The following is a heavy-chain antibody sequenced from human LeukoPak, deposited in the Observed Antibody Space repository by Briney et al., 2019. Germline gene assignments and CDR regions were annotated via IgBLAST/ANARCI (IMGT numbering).Heavy chain of an antibody. CDR3: ARRQALWFGELAGMDV. V-gene: IGHV1-8*01. CDR2: MNPNSGNT. Sequence: ASVKVSCKASGYTFISYDTNWVRQATGQGLEWMGWMNPNSGNTGYAQKFQGRVTMTRNTSITTAYMELSSLRSEDTAVYYCARRQALWFGELAGMDVWGQGTTVTVSS. J-gene: IGHJ6*02. D-gene: IGHD3-10*01. CDR1: GYTFISYD.